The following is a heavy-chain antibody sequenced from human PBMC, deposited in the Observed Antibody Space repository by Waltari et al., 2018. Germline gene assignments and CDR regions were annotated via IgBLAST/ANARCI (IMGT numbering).Heavy chain of an antibody. D-gene: IGHD3-22*01. CDR2: ISDSGVIT. Sequence: EVHLLESGGGLVQHGGSLRLSCAASGFTFISHAMSWVRQAPGKGLEWVSGISDSGVITKYADSVKGRFTVSRDNSKNTLYLQLNSLRAEDTAVYYCARHLYSFDYFELGNWGQGTLVTVSS. CDR1: GFTFISHA. J-gene: IGHJ4*02. CDR3: ARHLYSFDYFELGN. V-gene: IGHV3-23*01.